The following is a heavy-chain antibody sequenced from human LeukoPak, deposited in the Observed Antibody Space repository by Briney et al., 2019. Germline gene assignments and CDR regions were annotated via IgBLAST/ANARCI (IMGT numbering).Heavy chain of an antibody. CDR3: ARAPPDTAMADYYYGMDV. V-gene: IGHV4-34*01. CDR1: GGSFSGYY. J-gene: IGHJ6*02. Sequence: SETLSLTCAVYGGSFSGYYWSRIRQPPGKGLEWIGEINHSGSTNYNPSLKSRVTISVDTSKNQFSLKLSSVTAADTAVYYCARAPPDTAMADYYYGMDVWGQGTTVTVSS. CDR2: INHSGST. D-gene: IGHD5-18*01.